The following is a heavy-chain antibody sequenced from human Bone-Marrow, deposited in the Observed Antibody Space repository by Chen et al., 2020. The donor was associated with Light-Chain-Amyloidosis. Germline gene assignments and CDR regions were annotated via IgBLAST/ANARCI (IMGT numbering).Heavy chain of an antibody. J-gene: IGHJ4*02. CDR3: ARGPPLQN. CDR1: GYTFTFHS. V-gene: IGHV1-3*01. CDR2: INAGNGNT. Sequence: QVQLVQSGAEVKKPGASEKISCKASGYTFTFHSIHWVRQAPGQRLEWMGWINAGNGNTRYSQNFQARVAITRDTSASTAYMEVSSLRSEDTAVYYCARGPPLQNWGQGTLVTVSS.